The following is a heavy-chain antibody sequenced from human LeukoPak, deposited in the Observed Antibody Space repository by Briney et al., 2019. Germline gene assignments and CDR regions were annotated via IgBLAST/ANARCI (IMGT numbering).Heavy chain of an antibody. D-gene: IGHD3-22*01. J-gene: IGHJ3*02. Sequence: PSETLSLTCTVSGGSISSYYWSWIRQPPGKGLEWIGYIYYSGSTNYNPSLKSRVTISVDTSKNQFSLKLSSVTAADTAVYYCARHMGYDSSGYYYSEAFDIWGQGTMVTVSS. CDR2: IYYSGST. V-gene: IGHV4-59*08. CDR3: ARHMGYDSSGYYYSEAFDI. CDR1: GGSISSYY.